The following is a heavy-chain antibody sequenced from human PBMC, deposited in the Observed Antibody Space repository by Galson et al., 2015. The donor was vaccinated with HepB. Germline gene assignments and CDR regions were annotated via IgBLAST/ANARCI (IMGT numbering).Heavy chain of an antibody. CDR3: ARARRAPLG. Sequence: SLRLSCAASGFIFSSYSMNWVRQAPGKGPEWVSYISSSTIYYADSVKGRFTISRDNAKNSLYLQMNSLRAEDTAVYYCARARRAPLGWGQGTLVTVSS. CDR2: ISSSTI. V-gene: IGHV3-48*04. CDR1: GFIFSSYS. J-gene: IGHJ4*02. D-gene: IGHD7-27*01.